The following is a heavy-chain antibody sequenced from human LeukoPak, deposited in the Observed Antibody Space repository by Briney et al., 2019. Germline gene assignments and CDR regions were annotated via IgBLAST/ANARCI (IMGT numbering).Heavy chain of an antibody. D-gene: IGHD2-2*01. CDR3: ARGPSSANFLHFDY. CDR1: GFTLSNYE. J-gene: IGHJ4*02. CDR2: ISSSGTTI. Sequence: GGSLRLSCAASGFTLSNYEVNWVRQAPGKGLEWVSYISSSGTTIYYADSVKGRFTISRDNAKNSLYLQMNSLRAEDTAVYYCARGPSSANFLHFDYWGRGTLVTVSS. V-gene: IGHV3-48*03.